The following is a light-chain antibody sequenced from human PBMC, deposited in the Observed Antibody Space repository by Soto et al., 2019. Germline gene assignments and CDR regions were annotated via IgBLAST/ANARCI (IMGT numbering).Light chain of an antibody. J-gene: IGLJ2*01. Sequence: QSVLTQPASVSGSPXQSITXXCTGTSSDVGGYNYVSWYQQHPGKAPKLMIYDVSNRPSGVSNRFSGSKSGNTASLTISGLQAEDEADYYCSSYTSSSRVFGGGTKVTVL. CDR3: SSYTSSSRV. CDR2: DVS. V-gene: IGLV2-14*01. CDR1: SSDVGGYNY.